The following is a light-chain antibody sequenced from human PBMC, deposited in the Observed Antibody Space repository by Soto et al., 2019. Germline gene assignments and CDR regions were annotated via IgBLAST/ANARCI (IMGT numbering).Light chain of an antibody. CDR3: QQYNNWRQT. CDR2: GAS. Sequence: IVMTQSPATLSVSPGERVTLSCMASQRVSSNVAWYQQKPGQAPRLLLYGASARATGVPARFSGSGSGTQFTLTISSLQSEDFAVYYCQQYNNWRQTFGQGTKVDIK. J-gene: IGKJ1*01. CDR1: QRVSSN. V-gene: IGKV3-15*01.